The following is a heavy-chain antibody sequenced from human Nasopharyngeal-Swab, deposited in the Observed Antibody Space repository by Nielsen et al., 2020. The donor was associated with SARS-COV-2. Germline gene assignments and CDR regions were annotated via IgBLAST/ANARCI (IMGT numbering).Heavy chain of an antibody. CDR3: ARDTYGSGSNWGYYYGMDV. CDR2: ISSSSSYI. J-gene: IGHJ6*02. V-gene: IGHV3-21*01. D-gene: IGHD3-10*01. Sequence: VRQAPGKGLEWVSSISSSSSYIYYADSVKGRFTISRDNSKNTLYLQMNSLRAEDTAVYYCARDTYGSGSNWGYYYGMDVWGQGTTVTVSS.